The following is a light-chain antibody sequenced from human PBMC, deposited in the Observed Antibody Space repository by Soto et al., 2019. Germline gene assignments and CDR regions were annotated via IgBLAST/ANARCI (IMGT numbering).Light chain of an antibody. J-gene: IGLJ2*01. V-gene: IGLV2-14*01. CDR3: SVYTITSTLV. Sequence: QSALTQPASVSGSPGQSITISCTGTSSDVGDHNYVSWFQHHPGKAPKLMIFEVSHRPSGVSNRFFASKSGNTASLTISGLQAEDEADYYCSVYTITSTLVFGGGTQLTVL. CDR2: EVS. CDR1: SSDVGDHNY.